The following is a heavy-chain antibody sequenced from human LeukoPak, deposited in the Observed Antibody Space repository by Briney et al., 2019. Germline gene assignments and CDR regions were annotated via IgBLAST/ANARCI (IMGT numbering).Heavy chain of an antibody. Sequence: GGSLRLSCAASGFTFSSYEMNWVRQAPGKGLEWVSYISSSGSTIYYADSVKGRFTISRDNAKNSLYLQMNSLRAEDTAVYYCARERYDYDSSGYWSPRLYYFDYWGQGTLVTVSS. CDR1: GFTFSSYE. V-gene: IGHV3-48*03. CDR3: ARERYDYDSSGYWSPRLYYFDY. J-gene: IGHJ4*02. CDR2: ISSSGSTI. D-gene: IGHD3-22*01.